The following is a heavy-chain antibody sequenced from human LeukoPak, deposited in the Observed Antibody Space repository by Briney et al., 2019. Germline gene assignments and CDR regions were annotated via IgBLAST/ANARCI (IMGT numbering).Heavy chain of an antibody. Sequence: SETLSLTCTISRGSLSSYYWSWIRQSPGKGPEWIGDIYYSGGTNYNPSLESRVTISVDRSTNQVSLKLSCVTAADTDVYSCGRRRFSYGDNDAFDMWGEGTMVSVS. D-gene: IGHD5-18*01. CDR3: GRRRFSYGDNDAFDM. CDR1: RGSLSSYY. V-gene: IGHV4-59*08. CDR2: IYYSGGT. J-gene: IGHJ3*02.